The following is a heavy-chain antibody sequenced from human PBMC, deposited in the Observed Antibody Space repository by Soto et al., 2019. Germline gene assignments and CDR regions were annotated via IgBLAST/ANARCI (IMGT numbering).Heavy chain of an antibody. CDR2: IYYSGST. CDR1: GGSISSSSYY. Sequence: PSETLSLTCTVSGGSISSSSYYWSWIRQPPGKGLEWIGYIYYSGSTNYNPSLKSRVTISVDTSKNQFSLKLSSVTAADTAVYYCARLPRGGLYATVTTNGMDVWGQGTTVTVSS. V-gene: IGHV4-61*01. J-gene: IGHJ6*02. CDR3: ARLPRGGLYATVTTNGMDV. D-gene: IGHD4-4*01.